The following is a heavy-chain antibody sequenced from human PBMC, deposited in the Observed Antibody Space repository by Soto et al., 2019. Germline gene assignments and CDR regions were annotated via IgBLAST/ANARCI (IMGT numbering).Heavy chain of an antibody. J-gene: IGHJ4*02. D-gene: IGHD3-22*01. CDR2: INHVATT. V-gene: IGHV4-34*01. CDR3: ARHYYDSTGYYRSPLGD. CDR1: GGSFGGYY. Sequence: VQLQQWGAGLLKPSETLSLTCEVSGGSFGGYYWSWIRQPPGKGLEWIGEINHVATTNYNPSLKSRVTISLDMSTNQFSLKLTSVTAADTAVYYCARHYYDSTGYYRSPLGDWGQGTLVTVSS.